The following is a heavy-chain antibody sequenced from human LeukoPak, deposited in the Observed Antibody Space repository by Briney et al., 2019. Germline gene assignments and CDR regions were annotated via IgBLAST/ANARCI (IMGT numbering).Heavy chain of an antibody. V-gene: IGHV4-34*01. Sequence: SETLSLTCAVYGGSSSGYYWSWIRQPPGKGLEWIGEISHSGGTNNNPSLKGRVAISLDISKNQFSLSLRSVTAADTAVYYCARRLPRSSKGFFAFDIWGQGTMVIVSS. CDR3: ARRLPRSSKGFFAFDI. J-gene: IGHJ3*02. D-gene: IGHD2-15*01. CDR1: GGSSSGYY. CDR2: ISHSGGT.